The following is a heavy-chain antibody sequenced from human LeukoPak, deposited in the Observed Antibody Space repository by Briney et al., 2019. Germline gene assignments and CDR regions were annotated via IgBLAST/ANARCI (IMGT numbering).Heavy chain of an antibody. D-gene: IGHD3-3*01. Sequence: ASVKVSCKASGYYFINHYIHWVRQAPGQGLQWMGVIRPGGGTTGYAQNFHVRASMTSDTSTSTAYMELSSLRPEDTAVYCTRTVNSWFDPWGQGTPVTVSS. V-gene: IGHV1-46*01. CDR2: IRPGGGTT. CDR3: RTVNSWFDP. CDR1: GYYFINHY. J-gene: IGHJ5*02.